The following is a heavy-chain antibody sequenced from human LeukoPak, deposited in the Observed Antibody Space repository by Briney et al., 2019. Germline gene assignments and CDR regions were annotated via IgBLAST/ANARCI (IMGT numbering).Heavy chain of an antibody. V-gene: IGHV1-69*06. D-gene: IGHD4-17*01. CDR1: GGTFSSYA. CDR3: ARAHDYGDYGYMDV. Sequence: GASVKVSCKASGGTFSSYAISWVRQAPGQGLEWMGGIIPTFGTANYAQKFQGRVTITADKSTSTAYMELSSLRSEDTAVYYCARAHDYGDYGYMDVWGKGTTVTISS. J-gene: IGHJ6*03. CDR2: IIPTFGTA.